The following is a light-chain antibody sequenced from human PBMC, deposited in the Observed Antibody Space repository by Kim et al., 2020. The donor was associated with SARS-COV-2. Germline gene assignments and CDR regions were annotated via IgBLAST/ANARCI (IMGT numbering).Light chain of an antibody. Sequence: TRKTTRNTGRGDNIGTKIVNWYQQQPGQAPVLVIYYDNDRPSGIPERFSGSNSGNTATLTISRVEAGDEADYYCQVGDNGGDHQVFGTGTKVTVL. CDR2: YDN. V-gene: IGLV3-21*04. J-gene: IGLJ1*01. CDR1: NIGTKI. CDR3: QVGDNGGDHQV.